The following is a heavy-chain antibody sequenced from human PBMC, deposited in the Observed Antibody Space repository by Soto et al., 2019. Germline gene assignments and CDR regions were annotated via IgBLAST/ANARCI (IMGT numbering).Heavy chain of an antibody. D-gene: IGHD3-3*01. CDR2: INHSGST. Sequence: SETLSLTCAVYGGSFSCYYWSWIRQPPGKGLEWIGEINHSGSTNYNPSLKSRVTISVDTSKNQFSLKLSSVTAADTAVYYCARSLRLLYRYYYYYYGMDVWGQGTTVTVSS. V-gene: IGHV4-34*01. J-gene: IGHJ6*02. CDR3: ARSLRLLYRYYYYYYGMDV. CDR1: GGSFSCYY.